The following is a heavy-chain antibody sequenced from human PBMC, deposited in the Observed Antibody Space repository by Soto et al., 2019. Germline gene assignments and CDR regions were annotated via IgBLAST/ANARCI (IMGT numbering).Heavy chain of an antibody. CDR2: IYYSGST. V-gene: IGHV4-59*01. J-gene: IGHJ6*02. D-gene: IGHD3-3*01. Sequence: SETLSLTCTVSGGSISSYYWSWIRQPPGKGLEWIGYIYYSGSTNYSPSLKSRVTISVDTSKNQFSLKLSSVTAADTAVYYCARGFGGYDFWSGYSTYGMDVWGQGTTVTVSS. CDR3: ARGFGGYDFWSGYSTYGMDV. CDR1: GGSISSYY.